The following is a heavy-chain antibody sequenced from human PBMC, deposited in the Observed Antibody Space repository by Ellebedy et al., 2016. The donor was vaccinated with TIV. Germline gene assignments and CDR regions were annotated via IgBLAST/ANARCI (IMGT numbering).Heavy chain of an antibody. D-gene: IGHD3-22*01. CDR2: ISAYNGNT. Sequence: ASVEVSCKASGYTFTSFGVTWVRQAPGQGLEWMGWISAYNGNTNYVQKLQGRVTLTTDTSMNTAYMELRSLRSDDTAVYYCARVGPFYDDTSGYMHYWGQGTLVTVSS. J-gene: IGHJ4*02. CDR3: ARVGPFYDDTSGYMHY. CDR1: GYTFTSFG. V-gene: IGHV1-18*04.